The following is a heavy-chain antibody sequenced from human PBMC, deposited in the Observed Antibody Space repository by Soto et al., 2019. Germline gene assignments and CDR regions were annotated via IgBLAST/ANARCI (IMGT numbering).Heavy chain of an antibody. CDR1: GFNFDNYG. CDR3: AKDRVGGTFYTPLGF. D-gene: IGHD1-7*01. J-gene: IGHJ4*02. V-gene: IGHV3-30*18. Sequence: GGSLRLSCQTSGFNFDNYGMHWVRQAPGKGLEWVAVITYDGSFQYYADSVKGRFTISRDNSKNTLFLHLNTLKPEDTAVYHCAKDRVGGTFYTPLGFWGQGTLVTVSS. CDR2: ITYDGSFQ.